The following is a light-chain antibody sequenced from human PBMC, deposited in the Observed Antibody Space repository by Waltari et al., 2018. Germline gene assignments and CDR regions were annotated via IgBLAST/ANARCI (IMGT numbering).Light chain of an antibody. CDR1: QSLLHSNGYNY. CDR3: MQALQTPRFT. CDR2: LGS. Sequence: DIVMTQSPLSLPVTPGEPASISCRSSQSLLHSNGYNYLDWYLQKPGQSPQLLIYLGSNRASGVPDRFSGSGSGTDFTLKICRVEAEDVGVYYCMQALQTPRFTFGPGTKVDIK. J-gene: IGKJ3*01. V-gene: IGKV2-28*01.